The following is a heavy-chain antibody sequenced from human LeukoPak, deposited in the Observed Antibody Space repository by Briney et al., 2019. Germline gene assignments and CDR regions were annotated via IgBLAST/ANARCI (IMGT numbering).Heavy chain of an antibody. CDR2: ISGSGGST. CDR3: ATHYYDSSGYQPEFDY. V-gene: IGHV3-23*01. J-gene: IGHJ4*02. CDR1: GFTISSYA. Sequence: GSLRLSCAASGFTISSYAMSWVRQAPGKGLEWVSAISGSGGSTYYAASVKGRFTISRDNSKSTRYLQMSSLRAEDTAVYYCATHYYDSSGYQPEFDYWGQGTLVTVSS. D-gene: IGHD3-22*01.